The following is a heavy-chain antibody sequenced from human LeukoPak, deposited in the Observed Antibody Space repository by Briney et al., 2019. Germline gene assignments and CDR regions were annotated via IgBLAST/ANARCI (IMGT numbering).Heavy chain of an antibody. V-gene: IGHV3-30*02. CDR3: ARDLEQWPRGIDY. J-gene: IGHJ4*02. Sequence: PGGSLRLSCAASGFTFSSYGMHWVRQAPGKGLEWVAFIRYDGSNKYYADSVKGRFTISRDNSKNTLYLQVNSLRAEDTAVYYCARDLEQWPRGIDYWGQGTLVTVSS. CDR1: GFTFSSYG. D-gene: IGHD6-19*01. CDR2: IRYDGSNK.